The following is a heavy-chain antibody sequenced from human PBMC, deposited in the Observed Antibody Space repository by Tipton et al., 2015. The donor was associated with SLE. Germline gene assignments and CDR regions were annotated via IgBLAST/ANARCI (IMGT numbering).Heavy chain of an antibody. V-gene: IGHV3-30*02. CDR3: AKSPWSSTNYFDY. Sequence: SLRLSCAASGFTFSSYGMHWVRQAPGKGLEWVAFIRYDGSNKYYADSVKGRFTISRDNSKNTLYLQMNSLRAEDTAVYYCAKSPWSSTNYFDYWGQGTLVTVSS. CDR2: IRYDGSNK. CDR1: GFTFSSYG. D-gene: IGHD2-8*02. J-gene: IGHJ4*02.